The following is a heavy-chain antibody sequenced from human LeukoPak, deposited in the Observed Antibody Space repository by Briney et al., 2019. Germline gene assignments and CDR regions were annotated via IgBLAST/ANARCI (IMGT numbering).Heavy chain of an antibody. V-gene: IGHV3-30*18. CDR1: GFTFSSYG. Sequence: PGRSLRLSCAASGFTFSSYGMQWVRQAPGKGLEWVAVISYDGSNKYYADSVKGRFTISRDNSKNTLYLQMNSLRAEDTAVYYCAKGGYDFWRPWGQGTLVTVSS. CDR2: ISYDGSNK. D-gene: IGHD3-3*01. J-gene: IGHJ5*02. CDR3: AKGGYDFWRP.